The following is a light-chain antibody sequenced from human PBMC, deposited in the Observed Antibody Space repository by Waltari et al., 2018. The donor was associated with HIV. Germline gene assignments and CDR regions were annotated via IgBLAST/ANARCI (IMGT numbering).Light chain of an antibody. CDR2: DAS. J-gene: IGKJ2*01. V-gene: IGKV3D-20*01. CDR1: QSVRISF. Sequence: EIVLTQSPATLSLSPGERANLSCAASQSVRISFLAWYQQKPGLAPRLLIYDASSRATGIPDRFSGSGSGTDFILTISRLEPEDFAVYYCQQYGSSPRTFGQGTKLEIK. CDR3: QQYGSSPRT.